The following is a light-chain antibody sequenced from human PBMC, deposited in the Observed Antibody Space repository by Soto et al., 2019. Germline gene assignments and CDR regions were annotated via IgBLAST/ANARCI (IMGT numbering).Light chain of an antibody. J-gene: IGKJ4*01. CDR2: AAS. CDR1: QSIGSS. V-gene: IGKV1-39*01. CDR3: QKTDSYPST. Sequence: DIQITQSPSSLSASVGDRGTITCRASQSIGSSLNWYQQKPGKAPKLLIYAASSLQTGVPSRFSGSGSATDFTLTINSLQPEDFATYYCQKTDSYPSTCGGGTTGAIK.